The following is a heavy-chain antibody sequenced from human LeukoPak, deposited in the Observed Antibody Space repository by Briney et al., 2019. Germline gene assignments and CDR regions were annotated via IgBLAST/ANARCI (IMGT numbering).Heavy chain of an antibody. CDR1: GFIFSSYA. CDR2: ISSTGSAT. CDR3: ARDESLGDFWSGYFDAFDI. D-gene: IGHD3-3*01. V-gene: IGHV3-48*04. Sequence: GGSLRLSCAACGFIFSSYAMNWVRQAPGRGLEWISYISSTGSATFYADSVKGRFTISRDNAKNSLYLQMNSLRAEDTAVYYCARDESLGDFWSGYFDAFDIWGQGTMVTVSS. J-gene: IGHJ3*02.